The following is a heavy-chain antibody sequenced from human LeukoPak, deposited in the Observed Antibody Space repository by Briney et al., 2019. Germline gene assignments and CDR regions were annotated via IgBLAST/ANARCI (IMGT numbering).Heavy chain of an antibody. CDR3: TRGDCSSTSCYTFDY. CDR1: GFTFGDYA. D-gene: IGHD2-2*02. CDR2: IRGKAYGGTT. J-gene: IGHJ4*02. Sequence: PGRSLRLSCTASGFTFGDYAMSWVRQAPGKGLEWVGFIRGKAYGGTTEYAASVKGRFTISRDDSKSIAYLQMNSLKTEDTAVYYCTRGDCSSTSCYTFDYWGQGTLVTVSS. V-gene: IGHV3-49*04.